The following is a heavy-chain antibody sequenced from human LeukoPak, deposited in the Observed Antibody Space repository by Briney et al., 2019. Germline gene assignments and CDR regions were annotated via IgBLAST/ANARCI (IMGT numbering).Heavy chain of an antibody. V-gene: IGHV4-30-4*01. D-gene: IGHD3-22*01. Sequence: PSETLSLTCTVSGGSTSSGDYYWSWIRQPPGKGLEWIGYIYYSGSTYYNPSLKSRVTISVDTSKNQFSLKLSSVTAADTAVYYCARDLYDSSGYYHYYYGMDVWGQGTTVTVSS. CDR2: IYYSGST. CDR3: ARDLYDSSGYYHYYYGMDV. J-gene: IGHJ6*02. CDR1: GGSTSSGDYY.